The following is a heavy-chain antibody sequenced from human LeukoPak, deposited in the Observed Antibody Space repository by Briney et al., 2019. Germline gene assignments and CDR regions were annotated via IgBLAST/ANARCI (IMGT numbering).Heavy chain of an antibody. V-gene: IGHV4-34*01. Sequence: PSETLSLTCAVYGGSFSGYFWNWIRQPPGKGLEWIGEINHRGSTNYNPSLKSRVTISLDTSKNQLSLKLTSVTAADTAVYYCATSASVYYFDYWGQGTLVTVSS. CDR2: INHRGST. J-gene: IGHJ4*02. CDR3: ATSASVYYFDY. CDR1: GGSFSGYF.